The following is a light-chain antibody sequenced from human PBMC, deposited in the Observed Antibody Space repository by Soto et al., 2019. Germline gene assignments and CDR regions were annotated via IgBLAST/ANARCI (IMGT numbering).Light chain of an antibody. J-gene: IGKJ1*01. CDR1: QSVSSN. V-gene: IGKV3-15*01. CDR2: GAS. CDR3: HQYDIWAQT. Sequence: IVITKYPPGLPGPPRESVTFSCRASQSVSSNLAWYQHKPGQAPRLLITGASTRATGIPAKISGSGSGTEFTLTISSLQSEDFAIYYCHQYDIWAQTFGQGTKVDI.